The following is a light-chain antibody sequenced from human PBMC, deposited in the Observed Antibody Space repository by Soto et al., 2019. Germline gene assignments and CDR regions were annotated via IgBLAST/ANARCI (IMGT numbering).Light chain of an antibody. CDR3: SSYTTSSTYV. Sequence: QSALTQPASVSGSPGQSITISCTGTSSDVGGYNYVSWYQQHPGKAPKLMIYDVTNRPSGVSDRFSGSKSGYTASLTISGLQAEDEADYYCSSYTTSSTYVFGTGTKLTAL. V-gene: IGLV2-14*03. CDR2: DVT. CDR1: SSDVGGYNY. J-gene: IGLJ1*01.